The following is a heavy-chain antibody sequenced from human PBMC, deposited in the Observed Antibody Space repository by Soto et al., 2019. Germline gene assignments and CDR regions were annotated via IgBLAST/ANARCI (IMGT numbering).Heavy chain of an antibody. CDR3: PEGVAGDYLYH. D-gene: IGHD6-19*01. V-gene: IGHV3-48*03. CDR2: ISSSGSTI. CDR1: GFTFSSYD. J-gene: IGHJ4*02. Sequence: EVQLVESGGGLVQPGGSLRLSCAASGFTFSSYDMNWVRQAPGKGLEWVSDISSSGSTIDYADSVKGSFTISRDNGKNSLYPVMDSLRGEDPAVSYFPEGVAGDYLYHWGQGTLVTVSS.